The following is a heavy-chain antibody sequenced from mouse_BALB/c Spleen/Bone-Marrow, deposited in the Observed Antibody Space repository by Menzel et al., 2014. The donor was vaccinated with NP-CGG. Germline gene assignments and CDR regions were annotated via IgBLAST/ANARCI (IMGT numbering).Heavy chain of an antibody. D-gene: IGHD1-1*01. CDR3: ARSGNSSGYFDY. Sequence: EVQVVESGGGLVQPGGSRKLPCAASGFTFSSFGMHWVRQAPEKGLEWVAYISSGSSTIYYADTVMGRFTISRDNPKNTLFLQMTSLRSEDTAMYYCARSGNSSGYFDYWGQGTTLTVSS. J-gene: IGHJ2*01. V-gene: IGHV5-17*02. CDR2: ISSGSSTI. CDR1: GFTFSSFG.